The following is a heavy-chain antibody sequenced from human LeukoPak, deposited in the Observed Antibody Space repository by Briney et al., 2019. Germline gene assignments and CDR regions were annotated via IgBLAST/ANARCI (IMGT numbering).Heavy chain of an antibody. CDR2: IRGSGGTT. Sequence: GGSLRLSCAAFGFTFSTYTMSWVRQAPGKGLEWVSLIRGSGGTTYYADSVKGRFTISRDNSKNMLYLQMISLRAEDTAIYYCVKDASASPGWPWGQGTLVTVSS. D-gene: IGHD6-19*01. CDR3: VKDASASPGWP. J-gene: IGHJ5*02. CDR1: GFTFSTYT. V-gene: IGHV3-23*01.